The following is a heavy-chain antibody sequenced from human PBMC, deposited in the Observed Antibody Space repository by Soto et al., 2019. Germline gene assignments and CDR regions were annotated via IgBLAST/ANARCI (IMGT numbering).Heavy chain of an antibody. CDR1: GGTFSSYA. Sequence: QVQLVQSGAEVKKPGSSVKVSCKASGGTFSSYAISWVRQAPGQGLEWMGGIIPIFGTANYAQKFQGRVTITAAKYAISACRELVSLRSEDSAVYYCASAEDIVVVVAAHWTYYGMDVWGRGTAVTVSS. J-gene: IGHJ6*02. CDR2: IIPIFGTA. CDR3: ASAEDIVVVVAAHWTYYGMDV. D-gene: IGHD2-15*01. V-gene: IGHV1-69*14.